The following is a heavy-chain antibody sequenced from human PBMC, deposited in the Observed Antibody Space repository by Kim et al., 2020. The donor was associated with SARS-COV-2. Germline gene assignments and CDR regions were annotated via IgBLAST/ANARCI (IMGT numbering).Heavy chain of an antibody. V-gene: IGHV4-39*07. D-gene: IGHD3-22*01. Sequence: SETLSLTCTVSGGSISSSSYYWGWIRQPPGKGLEWIGSIYYSGSTYYNPSLKSRVTISVDTSKNQFSLKLSSVTAADTAVYYCARVGKGGYANMYYYYGMDVWGQGTTVTVSS. CDR1: GGSISSSSYY. CDR3: ARVGKGGYANMYYYYGMDV. J-gene: IGHJ6*02. CDR2: IYYSGST.